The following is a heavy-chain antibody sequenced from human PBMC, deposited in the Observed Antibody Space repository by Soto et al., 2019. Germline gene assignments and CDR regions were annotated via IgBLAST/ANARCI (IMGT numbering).Heavy chain of an antibody. J-gene: IGHJ6*02. V-gene: IGHV3-7*01. Sequence: EVQLVESGGGLVQPGGSLRLSCAASGFTFSAYWMSWVRQTPGKGLEWVANIKHDGSEKSSEDSVKGRFTISRDNAKNSLFLEMNSLRAEDTAVFYCAIITRGFSMDVWGQGTTVTVSS. D-gene: IGHD1-20*01. CDR2: IKHDGSEK. CDR3: AIITRGFSMDV. CDR1: GFTFSAYW.